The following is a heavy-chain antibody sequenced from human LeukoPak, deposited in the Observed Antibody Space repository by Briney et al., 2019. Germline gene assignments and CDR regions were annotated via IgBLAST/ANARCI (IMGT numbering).Heavy chain of an antibody. CDR3: AKAPNWPTTLYYFDY. V-gene: IGHV3-23*01. Sequence: GGSLRLSCAASGFTVSSNYMSWVRQAPGKGLEWVSAISGSGGSTYYADSVKGRFTISRDNSKNTLYLQMNSLRAEDTAVYYCAKAPNWPTTLYYFDYWGQGTLVTVSS. CDR1: GFTVSSNY. D-gene: IGHD7-27*01. J-gene: IGHJ4*02. CDR2: ISGSGGST.